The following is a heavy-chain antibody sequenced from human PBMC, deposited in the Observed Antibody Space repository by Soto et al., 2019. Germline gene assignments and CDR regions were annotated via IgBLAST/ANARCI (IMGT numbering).Heavy chain of an antibody. J-gene: IGHJ5*02. V-gene: IGHV4-59*01. CDR1: GGSISDYY. CDR3: ARGTPYHRNDDWFDT. Sequence: QVRLHESGPGLVKPSETLSLTCTVSGGSISDYYWNWIRQPPGKGLEWIGFIHYTGNTNYNPSLKSRVAISVDTSKNQFSVKVTSVTAADTAVYYCARGTPYHRNDDWFDTWGQGTLVTVSS. CDR2: IHYTGNT.